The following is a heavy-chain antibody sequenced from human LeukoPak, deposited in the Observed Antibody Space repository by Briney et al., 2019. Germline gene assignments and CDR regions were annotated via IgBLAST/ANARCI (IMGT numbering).Heavy chain of an antibody. CDR3: AKGGSDSSGYFDY. D-gene: IGHD3-22*01. V-gene: IGHV3-33*06. Sequence: GGSLRLSCAASGFTFSNHGIHWVRQAPGKGLEWVVVIWYDGSEKYYSESVKGRFTISRDNSKNTVSLQMNTLRAEDTAVYFCAKGGSDSSGYFDYCGQGTQVTVSS. J-gene: IGHJ4*02. CDR1: GFTFSNHG. CDR2: IWYDGSEK.